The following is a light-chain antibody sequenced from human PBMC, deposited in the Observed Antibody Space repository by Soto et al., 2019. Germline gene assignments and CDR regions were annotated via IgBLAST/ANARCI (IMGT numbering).Light chain of an antibody. CDR3: HHFGSSRHT. CDR2: GAS. CDR1: QSVTNSF. Sequence: DIVLAQSPGTLSLSPGERATLSCMGSQSVTNSFLAWYQQKPGQAPRLLIYGASRRATGIPDRFSGSGSGTDCTLTISRLEPEDFAVYYCHHFGSSRHTFGQGTKVDIK. J-gene: IGKJ2*01. V-gene: IGKV3-20*01.